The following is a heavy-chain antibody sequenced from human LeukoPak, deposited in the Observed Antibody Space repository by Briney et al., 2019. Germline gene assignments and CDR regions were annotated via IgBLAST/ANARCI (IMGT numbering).Heavy chain of an antibody. V-gene: IGHV3-11*01. Sequence: GGSLRLSCAASGFTFSDYYMSWIRQAPGKGLEWVSYISSSGSTIYYADSVKGQFTISRDNSKNTLYLQMNSLRAEDTAVYYCAKSLGPWGVFDYWGQGTLVTVSS. CDR3: AKSLGPWGVFDY. CDR1: GFTFSDYY. J-gene: IGHJ4*02. D-gene: IGHD3-16*01. CDR2: ISSSGSTI.